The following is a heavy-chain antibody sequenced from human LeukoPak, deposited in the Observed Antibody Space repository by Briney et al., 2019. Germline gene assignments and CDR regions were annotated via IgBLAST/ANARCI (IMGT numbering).Heavy chain of an antibody. CDR1: EFTFSSYS. J-gene: IGHJ4*02. CDR3: AKVEVTIFGVGIEGYFDY. D-gene: IGHD3-3*01. Sequence: GGSLRLSCAASEFTFSSYSMNWVRQAPGKGLEWVSSISSSSNYIYYADSVKGRFTISRDNSQNTLYLQMNSLRVEDTAVYYCAKVEVTIFGVGIEGYFDYWGQGTLVTVSS. V-gene: IGHV3-21*01. CDR2: ISSSSNYI.